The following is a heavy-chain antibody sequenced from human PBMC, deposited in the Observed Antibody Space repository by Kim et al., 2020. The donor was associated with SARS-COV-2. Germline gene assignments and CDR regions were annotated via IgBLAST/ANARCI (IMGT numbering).Heavy chain of an antibody. CDR2: IHSSGTT. Sequence: GGSLRLSCAVSGFTVSSNYMIWVRQAPGKGLEWVSVIHSSGTTYYADSVKGRFTISRDNSKNTVFLQMNSLRAEDTAVYYCARALFYYESGGFWGQGTLVTVSS. CDR1: GFTVSSNY. V-gene: IGHV3-53*01. CDR3: ARALFYYESGGF. D-gene: IGHD3-22*01. J-gene: IGHJ4*02.